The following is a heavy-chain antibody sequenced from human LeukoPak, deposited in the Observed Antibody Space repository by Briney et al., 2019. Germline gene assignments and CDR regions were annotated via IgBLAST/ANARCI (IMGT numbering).Heavy chain of an antibody. V-gene: IGHV4-34*01. CDR1: GGPFSGYY. Sequence: ASETLSLTCVDYGGPFSGYYWSWIRQPPGKGLEWIGEINHSGSTNYNPSLKSRVTISVDTSKNQFSLKLSSVTAADTPVYSCACGKVLLRRPKSVVYWGQGTLVTVSS. CDR3: ACGKVLLRRPKSVVY. D-gene: IGHD3-22*01. J-gene: IGHJ4*02. CDR2: INHSGST.